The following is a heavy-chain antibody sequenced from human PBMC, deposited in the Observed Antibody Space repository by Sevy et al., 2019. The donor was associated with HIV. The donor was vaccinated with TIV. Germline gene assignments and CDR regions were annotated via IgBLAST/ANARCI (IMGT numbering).Heavy chain of an antibody. J-gene: IGHJ1*01. D-gene: IGHD3-3*01. CDR3: ARVPYYDFWSGYYRRPEYFQH. V-gene: IGHV1-8*01. CDR1: GYTFTSYD. CDR2: MNPNSGNT. Sequence: ASVKVSCKASGYTFTSYDINWVRQATGQGLEWMGWMNPNSGNTGYAQKVQGRVTMTRNTSISTAYMELSSLRSEDTAVYYCARVPYYDFWSGYYRRPEYFQHWGQGTLVTVSS.